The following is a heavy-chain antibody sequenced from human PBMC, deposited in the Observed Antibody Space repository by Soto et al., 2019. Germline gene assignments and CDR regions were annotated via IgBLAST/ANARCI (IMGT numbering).Heavy chain of an antibody. Sequence: ASVKVSCKASGYTFTNYGIHWVRQAPGQRLEWMGWINAGNGNTKYSQKLQGRVTITRDTSASTAYMELSSLRSEDTAMFFCARSGYSSGWYHWYFDFWGRGTLVTVSS. CDR3: ARSGYSSGWYHWYFDF. V-gene: IGHV1-3*01. D-gene: IGHD6-19*01. J-gene: IGHJ2*01. CDR2: INAGNGNT. CDR1: GYTFTNYG.